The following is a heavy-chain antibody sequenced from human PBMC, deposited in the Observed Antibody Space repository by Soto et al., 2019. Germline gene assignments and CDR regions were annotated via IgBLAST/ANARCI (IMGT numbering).Heavy chain of an antibody. CDR1: GGSISSYY. Sequence: SETLSLTCTVSGGSISSYYWSWIRQPPGKGLEWIGYIYYSGSTNYNPSLKSRVTISADTSKNQFSLKLSSVTAADTAVYYCVRGKGDFWSGYIFDYWGQGTLVTVSS. V-gene: IGHV4-59*01. J-gene: IGHJ4*02. CDR3: VRGKGDFWSGYIFDY. D-gene: IGHD3-3*01. CDR2: IYYSGST.